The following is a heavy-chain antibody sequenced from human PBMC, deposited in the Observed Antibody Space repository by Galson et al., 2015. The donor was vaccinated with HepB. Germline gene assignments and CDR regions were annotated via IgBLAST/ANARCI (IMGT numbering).Heavy chain of an antibody. Sequence: SVKVSCKASGGTFSKYAITWVRQAPGQGLEWMGGIIPFFGTPIYAQRFQGRVTITADESTTTAHMELSSLRSDDTAVFYCALAGVPNPTYNSSVNVVMDDWGQGTPVTVSS. J-gene: IGHJ6*02. D-gene: IGHD3-22*01. V-gene: IGHV1-69*13. CDR2: IIPFFGTP. CDR1: GGTFSKYA. CDR3: ALAGVPNPTYNSSVNVVMDD.